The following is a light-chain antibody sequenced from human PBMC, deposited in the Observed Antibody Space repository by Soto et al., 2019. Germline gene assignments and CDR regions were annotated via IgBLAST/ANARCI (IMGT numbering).Light chain of an antibody. CDR3: SSYGGANNYVM. Sequence: QSALTQPPSASGSPGQSVTISCTGTSSDVGGYNYVSWYQQHPGKAPKLMIYEVTKRPSGVPDRFSDSKSGNTASLTVSGLQAEDEADYYCSSYGGANNYVMFGGGTKLTVL. CDR1: SSDVGGYNY. J-gene: IGLJ3*02. CDR2: EVT. V-gene: IGLV2-8*01.